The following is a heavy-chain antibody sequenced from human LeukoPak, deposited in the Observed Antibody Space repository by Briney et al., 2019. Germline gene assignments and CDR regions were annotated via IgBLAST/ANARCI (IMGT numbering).Heavy chain of an antibody. V-gene: IGHV3-53*01. CDR1: GFTVSSNY. D-gene: IGHD3-22*01. J-gene: IGHJ4*02. CDR2: IYSGGST. Sequence: GGSLRLSCAASGFTVSSNYMSWVCQAPGKGLEWVSVIYSGGSTYYADSVKGRFTISRDNSKNTLYLQMNSLRAEDTAVYYCARGISSGYPYMGYYFDYWGQGTLVTVSS. CDR3: ARGISSGYPYMGYYFDY.